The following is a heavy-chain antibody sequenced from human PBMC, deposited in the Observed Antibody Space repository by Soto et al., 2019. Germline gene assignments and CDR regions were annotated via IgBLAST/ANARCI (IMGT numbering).Heavy chain of an antibody. CDR2: ISGSGGST. V-gene: IGHV3-23*01. CDR1: GFTFSSYA. CDR3: AKRPVRPGAIVEPSVDY. Sequence: GGSLRLSCAASGFTFSSYAMSWVRQAPGKGLEWVSAISGSGGSTYYADSVKGRFTISRDNSKNTLYLQMNSLRAEDTAVYYCAKRPVRPGAIVEPSVDYWGQGTLVTVSS. J-gene: IGHJ4*02. D-gene: IGHD2-2*01.